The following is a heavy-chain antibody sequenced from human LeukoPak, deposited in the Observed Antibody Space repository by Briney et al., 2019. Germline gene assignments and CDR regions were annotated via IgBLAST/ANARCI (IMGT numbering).Heavy chain of an antibody. D-gene: IGHD3-16*01. CDR2: ISSSSSYI. CDR3: ARRRGGSPRRNWFDP. Sequence: PGGSLRLSCAASGFTFSSYSMNWVRQAPGKGLEWVSSISSSSSYIYYADSVKGRFTISRDNAKNSLYPQMNSLRSEDTAVYYCARRRGGSPRRNWFDPWGQGTLVTVSS. V-gene: IGHV3-21*04. CDR1: GFTFSSYS. J-gene: IGHJ5*02.